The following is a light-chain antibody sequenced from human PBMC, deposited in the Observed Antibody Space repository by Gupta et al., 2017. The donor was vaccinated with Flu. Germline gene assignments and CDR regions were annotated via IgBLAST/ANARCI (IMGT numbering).Light chain of an antibody. CDR3: QQYGISMYT. CDR1: QSVSNNY. Sequence: GTLSLSPGERATLSCRASQSVSNNYLTWYQQKPGQAPRLLIYGASSMATGIPDRFSGSGSGTDFTLTISRLEPEDFAVYYCQQYGISMYTFGQGTKLEIK. V-gene: IGKV3-20*01. J-gene: IGKJ2*01. CDR2: GAS.